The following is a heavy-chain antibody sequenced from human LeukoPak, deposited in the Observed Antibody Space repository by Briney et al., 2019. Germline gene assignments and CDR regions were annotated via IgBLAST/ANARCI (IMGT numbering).Heavy chain of an antibody. CDR2: VHHSGST. V-gene: IGHV4-34*01. CDR3: ARGHGDP. J-gene: IGHJ5*02. CDR1: GESFSGYY. Sequence: SETLSLTCAVSGESFSGYYWSWIRQSPGKGLEWIGEVHHSGSTNYNPSLKSRVTISADTSKNQFSLNLSSVTAADTAVYYCARGHGDPWGQGTLVTVSS.